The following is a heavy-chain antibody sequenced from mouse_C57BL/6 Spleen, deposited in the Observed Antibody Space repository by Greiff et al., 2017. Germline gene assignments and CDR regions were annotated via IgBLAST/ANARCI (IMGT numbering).Heavy chain of an antibody. V-gene: IGHV1-54*01. CDR1: GYAFTNYL. Sequence: VQLQQSGAELVRPGTSVKVSCKASGYAFTNYLIEWVKQRPGQGLEWIGVINPGSGGTNYNEKFKGKATLTADKSSSTAYMQLSSLTSEDSAVYFCARPYYCGSSHYFGYWGQGTTLTVSS. D-gene: IGHD1-1*01. J-gene: IGHJ2*01. CDR2: INPGSGGT. CDR3: ARPYYCGSSHYFGY.